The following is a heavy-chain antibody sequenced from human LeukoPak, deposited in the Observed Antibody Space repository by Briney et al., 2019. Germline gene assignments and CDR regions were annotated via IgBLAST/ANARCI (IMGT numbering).Heavy chain of an antibody. CDR1: GFTFSSYT. Sequence: PGGSLRLSCAASGFTFSSYTLNWVRQAPGKGLEWVSSISSSSSYIHYADSVKGRFTISRDNAKNSLYLQMNSLRAEDTAVYYCARAGYSGYVYLFDYWGQGTLVTVSS. CDR3: ARAGYSGYVYLFDY. D-gene: IGHD5-12*01. V-gene: IGHV3-21*01. J-gene: IGHJ4*02. CDR2: ISSSSSYI.